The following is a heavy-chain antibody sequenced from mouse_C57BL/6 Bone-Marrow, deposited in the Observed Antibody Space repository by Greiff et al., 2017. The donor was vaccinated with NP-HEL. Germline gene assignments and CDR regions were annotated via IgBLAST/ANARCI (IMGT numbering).Heavy chain of an antibody. D-gene: IGHD2-5*01. CDR1: TSYG. CDR2: IYPRSGNT. V-gene: IGHV1-81*01. Sequence: VQLQQSGAELARPGASVKLSFTSYGISWVKQRTGQGLEWIGEIYPRSGNTYYNEKFKGKATLTADKSSSTAYMELRSLTSEDSAVYFCARRGGYYSILQDYWGQGTTLTVSS. CDR3: ARRGGYYSILQDY. J-gene: IGHJ2*01.